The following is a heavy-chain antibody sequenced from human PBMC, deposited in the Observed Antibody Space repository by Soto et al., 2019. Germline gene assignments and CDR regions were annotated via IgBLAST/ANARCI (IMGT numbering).Heavy chain of an antibody. CDR2: IYPGGVNI. CDR1: GYSFTSHY. CDR3: ASSGIAAAQDYYYYYYGMDV. J-gene: IGHJ6*02. V-gene: IGHV1-46*01. Sequence: ASVKVSCKAIGYSFTSHYMHWVRQAPGQGLEWMGTIYPGGVNIGYAQKFKGRVTMTRDTSTSTVYMELNSLTSEDMAVYYCASSGIAAAQDYYYYYYGMDVWG. D-gene: IGHD6-13*01.